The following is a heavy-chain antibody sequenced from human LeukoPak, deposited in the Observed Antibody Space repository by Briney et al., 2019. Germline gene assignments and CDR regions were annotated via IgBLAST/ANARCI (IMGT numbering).Heavy chain of an antibody. D-gene: IGHD5-18*01. Sequence: PSETLSLTCTVSGGSITTNNYYWGWIRQPPGKGLEWIGMISYSGSTYYNPSLKSRVTISRETSKNQFSLKVRSVTAADTAVYYCTRRPHTHPGWVDPWGKGTLVTVSS. CDR1: GGSITTNNYY. CDR2: ISYSGST. V-gene: IGHV4-39*01. J-gene: IGHJ5*02. CDR3: TRRPHTHPGWVDP.